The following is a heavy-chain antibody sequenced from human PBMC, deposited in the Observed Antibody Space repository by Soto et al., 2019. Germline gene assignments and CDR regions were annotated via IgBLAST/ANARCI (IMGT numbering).Heavy chain of an antibody. D-gene: IGHD3-16*01. V-gene: IGHV1-2*04. CDR3: ARGEGHRDYVLGY. CDR1: GYTFTGFF. J-gene: IGHJ4*02. CDR2: MNPNTGGT. Sequence: QVQLVQSGAEVKKPGASVKVSCKASGYTFTGFFVHWVRQAPGQGLEWMGWMNPNTGGTKYAQKFQGWVTMTRDTSISTAYMELSRLKYDDTAVYYCARGEGHRDYVLGYWGQGTLVTVSS.